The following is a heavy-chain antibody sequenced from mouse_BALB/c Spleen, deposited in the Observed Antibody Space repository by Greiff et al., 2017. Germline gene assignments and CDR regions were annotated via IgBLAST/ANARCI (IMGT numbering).Heavy chain of an antibody. CDR3: ARNYRYDDYYAMDY. V-gene: IGHV3-2*02. CDR2: ISYSGST. CDR1: GYSITSDYA. D-gene: IGHD2-14*01. Sequence: DVKLQESGPGLVKPSQSLSLTCTVTGYSITSDYAWNWIRQFPGNKLEWMGYISYSGSTSYNPSLKSRISITRDTSKNQFFLQLNSVTTEDTATYYCARNYRYDDYYAMDYWGQGTSVTVSS. J-gene: IGHJ4*01.